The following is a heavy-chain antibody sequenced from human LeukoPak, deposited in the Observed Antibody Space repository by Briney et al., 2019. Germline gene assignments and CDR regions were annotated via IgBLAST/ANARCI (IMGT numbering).Heavy chain of an antibody. CDR1: GGSISSSSYY. D-gene: IGHD6-13*01. V-gene: IGHV4-39*01. Sequence: PSETLSLTCTVSGGSISSSSYYWGWIRQPPGKGLEWIGSIYYSGSTYYNPSLKSRVTISVDTSKNQFSLKLSSVTAADTAVYYCARGSSSSWYRTMYYFDYWGQGTLVTVSS. CDR2: IYYSGST. CDR3: ARGSSSSWYRTMYYFDY. J-gene: IGHJ4*02.